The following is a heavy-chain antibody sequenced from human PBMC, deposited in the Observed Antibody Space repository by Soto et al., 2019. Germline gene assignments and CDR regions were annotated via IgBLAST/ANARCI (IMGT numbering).Heavy chain of an antibody. CDR2: IKQDGSEK. J-gene: IGHJ4*02. Sequence: GSLRLSCAASGFTFSSYWMSWVRQAPGKGLEWAANIKQDGSEKYYVDSVKGRFTISRDNAKNSLYLQMNSLRAEDTAVYYCARPPTYLDSNYFDYWGQGTLVTVSS. V-gene: IGHV3-7*01. D-gene: IGHD1-26*01. CDR1: GFTFSSYW. CDR3: ARPPTYLDSNYFDY.